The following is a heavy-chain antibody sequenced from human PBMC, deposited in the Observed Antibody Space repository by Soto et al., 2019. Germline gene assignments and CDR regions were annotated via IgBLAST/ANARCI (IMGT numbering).Heavy chain of an antibody. D-gene: IGHD3-10*01. V-gene: IGHV2-5*02. J-gene: IGHJ4*02. Sequence: QITLNESGPTLVKPMETLTLTCNFSGFSLDSTAVGVGWLRQPPGKALECLALIYWDGDKRYNPSLTNRVIITKDTSKNQVVLTMTDMAPADTGTYFCAHLILGGTFVRRVTFDYWGQGVLVTVSS. CDR2: IYWDGDK. CDR3: AHLILGGTFVRRVTFDY. CDR1: GFSLDSTAVG.